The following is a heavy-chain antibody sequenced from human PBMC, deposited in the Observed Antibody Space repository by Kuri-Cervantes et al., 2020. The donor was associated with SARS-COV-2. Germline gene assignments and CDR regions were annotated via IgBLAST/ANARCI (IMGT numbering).Heavy chain of an antibody. V-gene: IGHV1-2*04. J-gene: IGHJ6*02. CDR3: AREGAGTLYTSRYYGMDV. D-gene: IGHD2-2*02. CDR1: GYTFTGYY. CDR2: INPNSGGT. Sequence: ASVKVSCKASGYTFTGYYMHWVRQAPGQGLEWMGWINPNSGGTNYVQKFQGWVTMTRDTSISTAYMELSRLRSDDTAVYYCAREGAGTLYTSRYYGMDVWGQGTTVTVSS.